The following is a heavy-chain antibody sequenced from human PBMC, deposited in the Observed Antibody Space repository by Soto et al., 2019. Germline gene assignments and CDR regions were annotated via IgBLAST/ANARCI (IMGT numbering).Heavy chain of an antibody. CDR3: ARDLLSGSYYANYYYYSMDV. Sequence: PGGSLRLSCAASGFTFSSYAMHWVRQAPGKGLEWVAVISYDGSNKYYADSVKGRFTISRDNSKNTLYLQMNSLRAEDTAVYYCARDLLSGSYYANYYYYSMDVWGQGTTVTVSS. D-gene: IGHD3-10*01. J-gene: IGHJ6*02. CDR1: GFTFSSYA. CDR2: ISYDGSNK. V-gene: IGHV3-30-3*01.